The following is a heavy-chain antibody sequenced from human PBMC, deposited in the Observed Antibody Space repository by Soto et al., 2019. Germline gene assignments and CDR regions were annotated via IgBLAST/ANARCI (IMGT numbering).Heavy chain of an antibody. D-gene: IGHD3-22*01. J-gene: IGHJ3*02. V-gene: IGHV1-24*01. CDR1: GYTLTELS. Sequence: ASVKVSCKVSGYTLTELSMHWVRQAPGKGLEWMGGFDPEDGETIYAQKFQGRVTMTEDTSTDTAYMELSSLRSEDTAVYYCAAVSTGDYYDSSGYYYPHDAFDIWGQGTMVTVSS. CDR2: FDPEDGET. CDR3: AAVSTGDYYDSSGYYYPHDAFDI.